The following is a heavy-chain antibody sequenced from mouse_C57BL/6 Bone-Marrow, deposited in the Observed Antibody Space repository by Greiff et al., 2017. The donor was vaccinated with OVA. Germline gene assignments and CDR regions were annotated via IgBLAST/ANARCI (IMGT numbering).Heavy chain of an antibody. Sequence: EVQLQESGGGLVQPGGSMKLSCVASGFTFSNYWMNWVRQSPEKGLEWVAQIRLKSDNYATHYAESVKGRFTISRDDSKSSVYLQMNNLRAEDTGIYYCTAFYDYDWFAYWGQGTLVTVSA. CDR3: TAFYDYDWFAY. CDR2: IRLKSDNYAT. J-gene: IGHJ3*01. D-gene: IGHD2-4*01. CDR1: GFTFSNYW. V-gene: IGHV6-3*01.